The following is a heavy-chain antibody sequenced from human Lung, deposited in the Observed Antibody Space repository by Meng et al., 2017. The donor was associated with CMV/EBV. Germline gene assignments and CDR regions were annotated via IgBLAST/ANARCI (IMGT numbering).Heavy chain of an antibody. CDR1: GHSFSGYY. V-gene: IGHV1-2*02. CDR3: ARAAYTSFFDF. CDR2: ISPNGGDT. Sequence: ASVXVSCKASGHSFSGYYIHWLRQAPGQGPEWMGWISPNGGDTNYAQKFQGRVTMTRDTSTITVYMELTRLTSDDTAVYYCARAAYTSFFDFWGQGTRVTVSS. J-gene: IGHJ4*02. D-gene: IGHD2-2*01.